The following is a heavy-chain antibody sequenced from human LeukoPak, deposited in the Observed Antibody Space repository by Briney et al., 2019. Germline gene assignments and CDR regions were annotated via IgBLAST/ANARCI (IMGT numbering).Heavy chain of an antibody. Sequence: SETLSLTCTVSGGSISSSSYYWGWIRQPPGKGLEWIGSIYHSGSTNYNPSLKSRVTISVDKSKNQFSLKLSSVTAADTAVYYCASGSVAGAPIPFDYWGQGTLVTVSS. CDR1: GGSISSSSYY. V-gene: IGHV4-39*07. D-gene: IGHD6-19*01. CDR2: IYHSGST. J-gene: IGHJ4*02. CDR3: ASGSVAGAPIPFDY.